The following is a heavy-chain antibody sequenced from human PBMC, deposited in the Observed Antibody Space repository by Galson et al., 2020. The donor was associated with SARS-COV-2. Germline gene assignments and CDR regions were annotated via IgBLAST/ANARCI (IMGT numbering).Heavy chain of an antibody. CDR1: GFTFGDYA. Sequence: GGSLRLSCTASGFTFGDYAMSWFRKAPGKGLEWVGFIRSKAYGGTTEYAASVKGRFTISRDDSKSIAYLQMNSLKTEDTAVYYCTSLYSSSWYWEYGMDVWGQGTTVTVSS. CDR3: TSLYSSSWYWEYGMDV. D-gene: IGHD6-13*01. CDR2: IRSKAYGGTT. J-gene: IGHJ6*02. V-gene: IGHV3-49*03.